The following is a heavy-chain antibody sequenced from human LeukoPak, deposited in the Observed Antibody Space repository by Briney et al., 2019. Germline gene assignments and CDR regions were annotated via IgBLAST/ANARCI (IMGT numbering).Heavy chain of an antibody. J-gene: IGHJ4*02. D-gene: IGHD4-17*01. V-gene: IGHV3-30*02. CDR1: VFTFSSYG. CDR2: IRYDGSNK. CDR3: AKFRTTVTPSPFDY. Sequence: PGGSLRLSCAASVFTFSSYGMHWVRQAPGKGLEWVAFIRYDGSNKYYADSVKGRFTISRDNSKNTLYLQMNSLRAEDTAVYYCAKFRTTVTPSPFDYWGQGTLVTVSS.